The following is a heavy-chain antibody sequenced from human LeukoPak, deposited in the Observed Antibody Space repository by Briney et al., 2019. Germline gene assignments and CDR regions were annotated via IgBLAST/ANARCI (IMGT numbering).Heavy chain of an antibody. CDR3: AKHDSSGYYYAFDI. V-gene: IGHV3-30-3*02. J-gene: IGHJ3*02. CDR1: GFTFSSYA. Sequence: PGGSLRLSCAASGFTFSSYAMHWVRQAPGKGLEWVAVISYDGSNKYYADSVKGRFTISRDNSKNTLYLQMNSLRAEDTAVYYCAKHDSSGYYYAFDIWGQGTMVTVSS. D-gene: IGHD3-22*01. CDR2: ISYDGSNK.